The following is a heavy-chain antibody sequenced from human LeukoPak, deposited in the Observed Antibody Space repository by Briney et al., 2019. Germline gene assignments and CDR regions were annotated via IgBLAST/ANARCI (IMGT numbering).Heavy chain of an antibody. J-gene: IGHJ4*02. CDR1: GFTFSGSA. CDR2: IKTKTNSYAT. CDR3: TLEYSSSWYLDY. Sequence: GGSLRLSCAASGFTFSGSAVHWVRQASGKGLEWVGRIKTKTNSYATAYAASVKGRFTISRDNAKNTAYLQMNSLKSEDTAVYYCTLEYSSSWYLDYWGRETLVTVSS. D-gene: IGHD6-13*01. V-gene: IGHV3-73*01.